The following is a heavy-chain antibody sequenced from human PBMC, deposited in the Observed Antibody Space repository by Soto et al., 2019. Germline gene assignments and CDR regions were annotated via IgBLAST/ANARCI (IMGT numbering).Heavy chain of an antibody. D-gene: IGHD3-16*02. Sequence: ASVKVSCKASGYTFTSYGISWVRQAPGQGLEWMGWIIPINGKTNYAQKFQGRVTITTDESTSTAYMELSSLRSEDTAVYYCARAQGYTRSYYYGMDVWGQGTTVTVSS. CDR1: GYTFTSYG. CDR3: ARAQGYTRSYYYGMDV. V-gene: IGHV1-69*05. CDR2: IIPINGKT. J-gene: IGHJ6*02.